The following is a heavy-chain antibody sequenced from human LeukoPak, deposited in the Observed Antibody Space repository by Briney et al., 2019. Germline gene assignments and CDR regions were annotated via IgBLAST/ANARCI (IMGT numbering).Heavy chain of an antibody. D-gene: IGHD3-22*01. J-gene: IGHJ4*02. CDR1: GGSISSGGYS. CDR2: IYHSGST. Sequence: SETLSLTCAVSGGSISSGGYSWSRIRQPPGKGLEWIGYIYHSGSTYYNPSLKSRVTISVDRSKNQFSLKLSSVTAADTAVYYCATLGEYYDSSGYYYNWGQGTLVTVSS. CDR3: ATLGEYYDSSGYYYN. V-gene: IGHV4-30-2*01.